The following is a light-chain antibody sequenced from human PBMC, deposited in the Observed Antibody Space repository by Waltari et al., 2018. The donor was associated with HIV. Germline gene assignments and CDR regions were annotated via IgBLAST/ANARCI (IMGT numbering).Light chain of an antibody. CDR1: RDIATY. J-gene: IGKJ5*01. CDR3: QQLHTYPLT. CDR2: AAS. V-gene: IGKV1-9*01. Sequence: DIQLTQSPSFLSASVGDRVTINCRASRDIATYLVWYQQKPGKAPRLLIHAASTLQSGGPSRFSGSGSGTEFTLTISSLQPEDFATYSCQQLHTYPLTFAQGTRVEIE.